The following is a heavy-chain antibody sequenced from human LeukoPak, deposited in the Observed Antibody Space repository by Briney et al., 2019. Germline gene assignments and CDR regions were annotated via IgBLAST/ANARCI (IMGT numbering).Heavy chain of an antibody. D-gene: IGHD5-18*01. CDR3: AKLYSYGYFVDY. Sequence: ASVKVSPMASGYTFTASSMHWVRQAPGQGLERMGWIKPNGGGTNYAQKLQGRVTMTRDTSISTAYMELSRLTSDDTAVYYCAKLYSYGYFVDYWGQGTLGTVSS. CDR2: IKPNGGGT. J-gene: IGHJ4*02. V-gene: IGHV1-2*02. CDR1: GYTFTASS.